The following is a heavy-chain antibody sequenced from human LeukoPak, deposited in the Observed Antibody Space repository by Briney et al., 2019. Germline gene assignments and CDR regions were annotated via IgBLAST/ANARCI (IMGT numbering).Heavy chain of an antibody. CDR2: IYTSGST. CDR1: GGSISSGSYC. Sequence: SETLSLTCTVSGGSISSGSYCWSWIRQPAGKGLEWIGRIYTSGSTNYNPSLKSRVTISVDTSKNQFSLKLSSVTAADTAVYYCARGTRRYDSSGYYVPPPFDYWGQGTLVTVSS. D-gene: IGHD3-22*01. V-gene: IGHV4-61*02. J-gene: IGHJ4*02. CDR3: ARGTRRYDSSGYYVPPPFDY.